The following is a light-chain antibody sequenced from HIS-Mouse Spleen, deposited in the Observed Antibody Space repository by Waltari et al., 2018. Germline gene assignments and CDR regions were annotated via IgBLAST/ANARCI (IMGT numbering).Light chain of an antibody. CDR3: AAWDDSLSAV. CDR1: SPNIGSNY. CDR2: RNN. V-gene: IGLV1-47*01. Sequence: QSVLTQPPSASGTPGQRVTISCSGSSPNIGSNYVSWYQQLPGTAPKLLIYRNNQRPSGVPDRFSGSKSGTSASLAISGLRSEDEADYYCAAWDDSLSAVFGGGTKLTVL. J-gene: IGLJ2*01.